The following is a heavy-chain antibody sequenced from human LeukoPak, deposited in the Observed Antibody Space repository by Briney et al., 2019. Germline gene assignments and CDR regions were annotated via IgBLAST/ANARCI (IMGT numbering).Heavy chain of an antibody. Sequence: PGGSLRLSCGVSGFPFRYYGMQWVPRARGRGLECVASQRQDGGEKSYVHSVKGRFTISRDNTKNSLYLQMSTLRAEDTAVYYCARDGTAAGLYFDLWGQGTLVTVSS. CDR3: ARDGTAAGLYFDL. CDR2: QRQDGGEK. D-gene: IGHD6-13*01. CDR1: GFPFRYYG. J-gene: IGHJ4*01. V-gene: IGHV3-7*01.